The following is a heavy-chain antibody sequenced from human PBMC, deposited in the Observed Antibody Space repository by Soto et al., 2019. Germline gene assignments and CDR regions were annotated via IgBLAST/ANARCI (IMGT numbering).Heavy chain of an antibody. Sequence: EVLLVESGGGLVHPGGSLRLSCEASGLTFNNYWMPWVRQVPGRGLVWVSRIKTDGSSPNNADSVEGRFTISSDNAKNTLYLQMNSLRAEDTAVYYCARDRIAGSGSCDNWGQGTLVTVSS. CDR1: GLTFNNYW. CDR2: IKTDGSSP. J-gene: IGHJ4*02. V-gene: IGHV3-74*01. CDR3: ARDRIAGSGSCDN. D-gene: IGHD3-10*01.